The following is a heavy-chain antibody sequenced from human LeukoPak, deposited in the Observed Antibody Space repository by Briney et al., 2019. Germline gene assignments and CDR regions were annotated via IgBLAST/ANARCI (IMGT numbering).Heavy chain of an antibody. CDR2: INWNGGST. J-gene: IGHJ3*02. D-gene: IGHD6-19*01. V-gene: IGHV3-20*01. Sequence: GGSLRLSCAASGFTFDDYGMSWVRQAPGKGLEWVSGINWNGGSTGYADSVKGRFTISRDNAKNSLYLQMNSLRAEDTALYHCARAMGYSSGWYAGNLGAFDIWGQGTMVTVSS. CDR3: ARAMGYSSGWYAGNLGAFDI. CDR1: GFTFDDYG.